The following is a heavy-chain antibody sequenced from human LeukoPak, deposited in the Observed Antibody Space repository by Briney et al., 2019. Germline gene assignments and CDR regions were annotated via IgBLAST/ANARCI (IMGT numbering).Heavy chain of an antibody. Sequence: RASVKVSCKASGYTFTGYYMHWVRQAPGQGLEWMGWINPNSGGTNYAQKFQGRVTMTRDTPISTAYMELSRLRSDDTAVYYCARVFDGGSYYGESVGYWGQGTLVTVSS. D-gene: IGHD1-26*01. CDR2: INPNSGGT. J-gene: IGHJ4*02. CDR3: ARVFDGGSYYGESVGY. CDR1: GYTFTGYY. V-gene: IGHV1-2*02.